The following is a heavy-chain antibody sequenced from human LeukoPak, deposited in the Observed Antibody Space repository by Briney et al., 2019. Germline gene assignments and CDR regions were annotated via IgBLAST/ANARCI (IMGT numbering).Heavy chain of an antibody. V-gene: IGHV3-30*18. J-gene: IGHJ4*02. CDR1: GFTFSSYG. CDR2: MSYDGSNK. CDR3: AKDLSIVLMVYAVRGFDY. Sequence: GRSLRLSCAASGFTFSSYGMHWVRQAPGKGLEWVAVMSYDGSNKYYADSVKGRFTISRDNSKNTLYLQMNSLRAEDTAVYYCAKDLSIVLMVYAVRGFDYWGQGTLVTVSS. D-gene: IGHD2-8*01.